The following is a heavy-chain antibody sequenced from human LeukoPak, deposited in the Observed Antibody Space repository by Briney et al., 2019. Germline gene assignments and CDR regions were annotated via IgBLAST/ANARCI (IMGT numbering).Heavy chain of an antibody. Sequence: PSDTLPLTCTVSGXSISSGTAYWGWIRQPPGKGLEWIASTSYSGSTWYNPSLRRRVTISGDRSRNQFSLKVDSVTAADTAVYYCALIYDSRGFQDNWGQGTLVTVSS. CDR2: TSYSGST. CDR1: GXSISSGTAY. J-gene: IGHJ4*02. V-gene: IGHV4-39*01. CDR3: ALIYDSRGFQDN. D-gene: IGHD3-22*01.